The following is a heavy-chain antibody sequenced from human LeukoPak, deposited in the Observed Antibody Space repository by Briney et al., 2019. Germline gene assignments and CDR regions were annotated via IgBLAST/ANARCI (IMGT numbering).Heavy chain of an antibody. CDR3: ARASGTIAAAGTWYYYGMDV. D-gene: IGHD6-13*01. CDR2: ISSSGSTI. CDR1: GFTFSDYY. Sequence: PGGSLRLSCAASGFTFSDYYMSWIRQAPGEGLEWVSYISSSGSTIYYADSVKGRFTISRDNAKNSLYLQMNSLRAEDTAVYYCARASGTIAAAGTWYYYGMDVWGQGTTVTVSS. V-gene: IGHV3-11*01. J-gene: IGHJ6*02.